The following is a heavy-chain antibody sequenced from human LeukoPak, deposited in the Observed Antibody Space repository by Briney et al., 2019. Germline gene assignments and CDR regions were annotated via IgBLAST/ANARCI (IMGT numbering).Heavy chain of an antibody. Sequence: SETLSLTCTGSGGSISSYYWSWIRQPPGKGLEWIGYIYYSGSTNYNPSLKSRVTISVDTSKNQFSLKLSSVTAADTAVYYCARDHYATGYSSSKGYFDYWGQGTLVTVSS. CDR1: GGSISSYY. CDR2: IYYSGST. J-gene: IGHJ4*02. CDR3: ARDHYATGYSSSKGYFDY. V-gene: IGHV4-59*01. D-gene: IGHD6-13*01.